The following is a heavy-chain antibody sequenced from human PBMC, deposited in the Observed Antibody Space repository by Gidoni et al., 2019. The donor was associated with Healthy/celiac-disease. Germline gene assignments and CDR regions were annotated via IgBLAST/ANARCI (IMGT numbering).Heavy chain of an antibody. Sequence: QVQLVESGGGVVQPGRSLRLSCAASGFPFSSYAMHWVRQAPGKGLEWVAVISYDGSNKYYADSVKGRFTISRDNSKNTLYLQMNSLRAEDTAVYYCARDVKIVVVTALDYWGQGTLVTVSS. D-gene: IGHD2-21*02. CDR2: ISYDGSNK. V-gene: IGHV3-30-3*01. CDR1: GFPFSSYA. J-gene: IGHJ4*02. CDR3: ARDVKIVVVTALDY.